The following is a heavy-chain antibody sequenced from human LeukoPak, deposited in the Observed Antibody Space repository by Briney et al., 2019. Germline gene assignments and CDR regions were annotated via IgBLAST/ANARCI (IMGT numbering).Heavy chain of an antibody. CDR1: GFTFSSYE. CDR2: ISSSSSYI. CDR3: ARRAKDYYDSSGYYYWSYYFDY. D-gene: IGHD3-22*01. J-gene: IGHJ4*02. V-gene: IGHV3-21*01. Sequence: GGSLRLSCAASGFTFSSYEMNWVRQAPGKGQEWVSTISSSSSYIYYADSVKGRFTISRDNAKNSLYLQMNSLRAEDTAGYYCARRAKDYYDSSGYYYWSYYFDYWGQGTLVTVSS.